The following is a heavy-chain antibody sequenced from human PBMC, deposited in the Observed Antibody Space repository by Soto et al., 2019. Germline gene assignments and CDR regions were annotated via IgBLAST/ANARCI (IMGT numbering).Heavy chain of an antibody. Sequence: SETLSLTCAVYGGSFSGYYWSWIRQPPGKGLEWIGEINHSGSTNYNPSLKSRVTISVDTSKNQFSLKLSSVTAADTAVYYCARVLGYYDSSGPEDYWGQGTLVTVSS. CDR3: ARVLGYYDSSGPEDY. D-gene: IGHD3-22*01. CDR1: GGSFSGYY. CDR2: INHSGST. J-gene: IGHJ4*02. V-gene: IGHV4-34*01.